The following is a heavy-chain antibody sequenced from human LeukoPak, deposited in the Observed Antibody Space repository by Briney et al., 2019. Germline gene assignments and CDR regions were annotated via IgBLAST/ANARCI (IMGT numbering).Heavy chain of an antibody. D-gene: IGHD4-17*01. CDR1: GFIFTNYW. V-gene: IGHV3-7*01. Sequence: GSLRLSCIGSGFIFTNYWMSWVRQAPGKGLEWVASIKADGSDKYYVDSVKGRFTISRDNTKNSLYVQMSSLRAEDTAVYYCARLKDAVTIFDCWGQGILVTVSS. CDR3: ARLKDAVTIFDC. J-gene: IGHJ5*01. CDR2: IKADGSDK.